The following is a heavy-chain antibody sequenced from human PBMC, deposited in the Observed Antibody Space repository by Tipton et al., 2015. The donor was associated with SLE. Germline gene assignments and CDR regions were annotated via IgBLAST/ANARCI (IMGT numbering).Heavy chain of an antibody. CDR2: TYRGGTT. CDR3: ARDRVVGAEGGGYYLDC. D-gene: IGHD1-26*01. Sequence: SLRLSCAASGFTFSSHAMSWVRQAPGKGLEWVSVTYRGGTTYYVDSVRGRFTVSRDDSKNTLSLQMDSLTAEDTAVYYCARDRVVGAEGGGYYLDCWGQGTLVTVSS. J-gene: IGHJ4*02. CDR1: GFTFSSHA. V-gene: IGHV3-23*03.